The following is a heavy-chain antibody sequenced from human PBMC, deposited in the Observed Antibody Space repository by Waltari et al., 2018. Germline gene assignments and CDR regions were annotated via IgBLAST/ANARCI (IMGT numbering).Heavy chain of an antibody. V-gene: IGHV3-21*01. D-gene: IGHD5-12*01. CDR3: ARDGYNTPHPFDY. CDR1: GFTFSSYS. J-gene: IGHJ4*02. Sequence: EVQLVESGGGLVKPGGSLRLSCAASGFTFSSYSMNWVRQAPGKGLEWVSSISSSSSYIYYADSVKGRFTISRDNAKNSLYLQMNSLRAEDTAVYYCARDGYNTPHPFDYWGQGTLVTVSS. CDR2: ISSSSSYI.